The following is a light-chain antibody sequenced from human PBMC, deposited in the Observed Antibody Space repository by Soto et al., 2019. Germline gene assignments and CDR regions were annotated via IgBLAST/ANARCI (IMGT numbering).Light chain of an antibody. V-gene: IGLV2-14*01. J-gene: IGLJ2*01. CDR1: SSDVGGYNH. Sequence: QSVLTQPASVSGSPGQSISISCTGSSSDVGGYNHVSWYQQHPGKAPKLLIYEVSNRPSGVSSRFSGSKSANTASLTISGLQADDEADYYCSSCTSTRSRVVFGGGTQLTVL. CDR2: EVS. CDR3: SSCTSTRSRVV.